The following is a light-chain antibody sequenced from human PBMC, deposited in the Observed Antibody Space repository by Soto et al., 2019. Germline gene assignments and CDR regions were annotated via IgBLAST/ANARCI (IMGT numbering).Light chain of an antibody. V-gene: IGLV2-14*01. Sequence: QSVLTQPASVSGSPGQSITISCTGISSDVGAYNYVSWYQQHAGKAPKLIIHEVTNRPSGVSHRFSGSKSGNTASLTISGLQAEDEADYYCSSYTGSTDYVFGTGTKVTVL. CDR1: SSDVGAYNY. J-gene: IGLJ1*01. CDR3: SSYTGSTDYV. CDR2: EVT.